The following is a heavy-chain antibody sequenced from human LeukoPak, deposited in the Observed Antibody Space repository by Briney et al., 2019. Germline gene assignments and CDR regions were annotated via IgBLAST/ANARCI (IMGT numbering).Heavy chain of an antibody. CDR1: GFTFGSYA. CDR3: AREPGYYFDY. CDR2: ISYDGSNK. J-gene: IGHJ4*02. V-gene: IGHV3-30*04. D-gene: IGHD3-10*01. Sequence: GRSLRLSCAASGFTFGSYAKHWVRQAPGRGREWVAVISYDGSNKYYADSVKGRFTISRDNSKNTLYLQMNSLRAEDTAVYYCAREPGYYFDYWGQGTLVTVSS.